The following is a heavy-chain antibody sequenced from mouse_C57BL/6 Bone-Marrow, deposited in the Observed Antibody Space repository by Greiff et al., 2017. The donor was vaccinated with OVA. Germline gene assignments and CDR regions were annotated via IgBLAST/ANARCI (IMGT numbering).Heavy chain of an antibody. CDR3: VRQNYYGSSYELDY. J-gene: IGHJ2*01. D-gene: IGHD1-1*01. V-gene: IGHV10-1*01. CDR1: GFSFNTYA. CDR2: ISSKSNTYAT. Sequence: EVKVVESGGGLVQPTGSLKLSCAASGFSFNTYAMNWVRQAPGKGLEWVARISSKSNTYATYYADSVKDRFTISSDDSESMLYLQMNNMKTEDTAMYYCVRQNYYGSSYELDYWGQGTTLTVSS.